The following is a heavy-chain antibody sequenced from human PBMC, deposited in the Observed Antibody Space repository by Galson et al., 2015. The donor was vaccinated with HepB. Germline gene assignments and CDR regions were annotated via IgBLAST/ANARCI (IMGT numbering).Heavy chain of an antibody. J-gene: IGHJ6*03. CDR1: GYTLTELS. V-gene: IGHV1-24*01. Sequence: SVKVSCKVSGYTLTELSMHWVRQAPGKGLEWMGGFDPEDGETIYAQKFQGRVTMTEDTSTDTAYMELSSLRSEDTAVYYCATGGPLGWNHVGYYYYMDVWGKGTTVTVSS. CDR2: FDPEDGET. D-gene: IGHD1-14*01. CDR3: ATGGPLGWNHVGYYYYMDV.